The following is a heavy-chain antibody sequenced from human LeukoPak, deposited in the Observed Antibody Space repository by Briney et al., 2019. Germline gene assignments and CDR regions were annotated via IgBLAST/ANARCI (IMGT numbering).Heavy chain of an antibody. V-gene: IGHV3-30*18. CDR2: ISYDASNK. CDR3: ANSPF. Sequence: AQGKGLECVALISYDASNKYYADSLKARFTISRDNSKNTLYLQMNSLRAEDTAVYYCANSPFWGQGTLVTVSS. J-gene: IGHJ4*02.